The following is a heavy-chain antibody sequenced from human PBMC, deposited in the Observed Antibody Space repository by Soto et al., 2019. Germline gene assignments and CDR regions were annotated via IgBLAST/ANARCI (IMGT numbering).Heavy chain of an antibody. V-gene: IGHV3-7*01. D-gene: IGHD3-22*01. CDR3: ARGRSGYYYYFDY. Sequence: GGSLRLSCAASGFTLDSYWLRWVRQAPGKGLEWVANIKEDGIEKYYVDSVKGRFTISRDNARNSLYLQMNSLRAEDTAVYYCARGRSGYYYYFDYWGQGTLVTVSS. CDR2: IKEDGIEK. CDR1: GFTLDSYW. J-gene: IGHJ4*02.